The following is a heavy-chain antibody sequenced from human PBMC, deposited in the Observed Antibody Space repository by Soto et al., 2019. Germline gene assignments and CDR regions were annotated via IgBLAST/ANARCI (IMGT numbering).Heavy chain of an antibody. Sequence: GGSLRLSCAASGFTFSNAWMSWVRQAPGKGLEWVGRIKSKTDGGTTDYAAPVKGRFTISRDDSKNTLYLQMNSLKTEDTAVYYCTTDPHEWEPGNTFDYWGQGTLVTVSS. D-gene: IGHD1-26*01. CDR3: TTDPHEWEPGNTFDY. CDR1: GFTFSNAW. J-gene: IGHJ4*02. CDR2: IKSKTDGGTT. V-gene: IGHV3-15*01.